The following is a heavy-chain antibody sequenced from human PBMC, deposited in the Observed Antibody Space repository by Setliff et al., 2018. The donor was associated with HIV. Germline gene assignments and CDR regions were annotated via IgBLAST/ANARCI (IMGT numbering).Heavy chain of an antibody. V-gene: IGHV4-4*08. CDR1: GDSISSYY. J-gene: IGHJ5*02. D-gene: IGHD7-27*01. CDR2: VHRSGTT. CDR3: TRFAWGMNWFDP. Sequence: TLSLTCTVSGDSISSYYWNWIRQPPGGGLEWIAYVHRSGTTNYNPSLKSRLTISLDTSKNQFSLEVSSVTAADTAIYYCTRFAWGMNWFDPWGQGTLVTVSS.